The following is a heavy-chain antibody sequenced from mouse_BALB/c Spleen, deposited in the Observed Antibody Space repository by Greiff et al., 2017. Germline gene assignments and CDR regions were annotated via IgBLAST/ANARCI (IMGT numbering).Heavy chain of an antibody. CDR1: GFTFSSYA. CDR2: ISSGGST. D-gene: IGHD2-2*01. J-gene: IGHJ2*01. CDR3: ARFYYGYDE. V-gene: IGHV5-6-5*01. Sequence: EVMLVESGGGLVKPGGSLKLSCAASGFTFSSYAMSWVRQTPEKRLEWVASISSGGSTYYPDSVKGRFTISRDNARNNLYLQMSSLRSEDTAMYYCARFYYGYDEWGQGTTLTVSS.